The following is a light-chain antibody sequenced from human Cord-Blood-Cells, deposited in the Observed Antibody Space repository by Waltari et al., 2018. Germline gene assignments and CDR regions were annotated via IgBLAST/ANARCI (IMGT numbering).Light chain of an antibody. CDR2: KAS. CDR1: QSISSW. V-gene: IGKV1-5*03. Sequence: DIQMTQSPSTLFASVGDRVTITCRDSQSISSWLAWYQQKPGKAPKLLIYKASSLESGVPSRFSGSGSGTEFTLTISSLQPDDFATYYCQQYNSYSSFGQVTKLEIK. CDR3: QQYNSYSS. J-gene: IGKJ2*03.